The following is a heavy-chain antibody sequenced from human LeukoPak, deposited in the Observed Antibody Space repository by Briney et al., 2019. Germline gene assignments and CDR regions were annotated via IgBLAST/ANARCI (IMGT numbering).Heavy chain of an antibody. D-gene: IGHD1-14*01. CDR2: ISYDGNNK. V-gene: IGHV3-30*18. Sequence: GGSLRLSCAASGFIFCTYGMHWVRQAPGKGLEWVAVISYDGNNKYYADSVKGRFTISRDNSKNMLYLQMNSLRAEDTAEYYCAKEYIPRGRSALDIWGQGTMVTVSS. CDR3: AKEYIPRGRSALDI. CDR1: GFIFCTYG. J-gene: IGHJ3*02.